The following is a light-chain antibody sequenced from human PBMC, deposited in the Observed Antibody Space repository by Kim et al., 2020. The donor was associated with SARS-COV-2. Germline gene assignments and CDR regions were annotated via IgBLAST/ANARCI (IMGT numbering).Light chain of an antibody. CDR1: QGISNY. CDR2: DAS. V-gene: IGKV1-33*01. J-gene: IGKJ2*01. CDR3: QQYQT. Sequence: DIQMTQSPSSLSASVGDRVTITCQASQGISNYLNWYQQKPGKAPKLLIYDASNLETGVPSRFSGSGSGTDFTFTISSLQPEDIATYYCQQYQTFGQGTKLEIK.